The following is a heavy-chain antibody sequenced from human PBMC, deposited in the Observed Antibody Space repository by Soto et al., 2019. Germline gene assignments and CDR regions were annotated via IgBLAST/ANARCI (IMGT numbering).Heavy chain of an antibody. Sequence: ASVTVSCKASGYAFPSYCISWVRQAPGQGLEWMGWISAYTGNTHYAQKLKPRVTMTTDTSTSTAYMERRSLRSDDTAVYYCARGSSGGYTKYYFDSWGQGTLVPVSS. CDR1: GYAFPSYC. V-gene: IGHV1-18*01. J-gene: IGHJ4*02. CDR2: ISAYTGNT. CDR3: ARGSSGGYTKYYFDS. D-gene: IGHD6-19*01.